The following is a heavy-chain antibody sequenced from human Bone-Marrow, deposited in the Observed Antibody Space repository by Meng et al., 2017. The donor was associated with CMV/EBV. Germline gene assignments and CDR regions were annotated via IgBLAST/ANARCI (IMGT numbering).Heavy chain of an antibody. J-gene: IGHJ6*02. Sequence: GGSLRLSCAASGFTFSSYSMNWVRQAPGKGLEWVSSISSSSSYIYYADSVKGRFTIYRDNAKNSLYLQMNSLRAEDTAVYYCARDHRAQQLGRYGMDVWGQGTTVTVSS. CDR2: ISSSSSYI. D-gene: IGHD6-13*01. V-gene: IGHV3-21*01. CDR1: GFTFSSYS. CDR3: ARDHRAQQLGRYGMDV.